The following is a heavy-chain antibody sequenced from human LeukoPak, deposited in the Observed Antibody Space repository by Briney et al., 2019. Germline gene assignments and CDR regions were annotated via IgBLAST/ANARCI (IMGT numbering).Heavy chain of an antibody. CDR2: INHSGST. Sequence: SETLSLTCAVYGGSFSGYYWSWIRLSPGKGLEWVGEINHSGSTNYNPSLKSRVTISVDTSKNQFHLKLSSVTAADTAVYYCARGSKKAAAGKSRTTYYYYGMDVWGQGTTVTVS. CDR3: ARGSKKAAAGKSRTTYYYYGMDV. D-gene: IGHD6-13*01. V-gene: IGHV4-34*01. CDR1: GGSFSGYY. J-gene: IGHJ6*02.